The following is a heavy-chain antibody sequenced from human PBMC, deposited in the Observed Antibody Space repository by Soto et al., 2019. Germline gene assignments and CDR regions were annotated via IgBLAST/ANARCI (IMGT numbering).Heavy chain of an antibody. Sequence: QVQLVESGGGVVQPGRSLRLSCAASGFTFSSYAMHWVRQAPGKGLEWVAVISYDGSNKYYADSVKGRFIISRDNSKNTLYLQMHSLRAEDTAVYYCARESSGSYGTLDYWGQGTLVSVSS. CDR2: ISYDGSNK. V-gene: IGHV3-30-3*01. CDR3: ARESSGSYGTLDY. J-gene: IGHJ4*02. D-gene: IGHD1-26*01. CDR1: GFTFSSYA.